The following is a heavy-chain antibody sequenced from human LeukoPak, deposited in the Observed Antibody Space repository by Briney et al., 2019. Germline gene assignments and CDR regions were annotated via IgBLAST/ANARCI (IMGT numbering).Heavy chain of an antibody. V-gene: IGHV3-9*01. CDR3: AKGRMGSSWYYFDY. J-gene: IGHJ4*02. CDR2: ISWNSGSI. D-gene: IGHD6-13*01. CDR1: GFTFDDYA. Sequence: PGGFLRLSCAASGFTFDDYAMHWVRQAPGKGLEWVSGISWNSGSIGYADSVKGRFTISRDNAKNSLYLQMNSLRAEDTALYYCAKGRMGSSWYYFDYWGQGTLVTVSS.